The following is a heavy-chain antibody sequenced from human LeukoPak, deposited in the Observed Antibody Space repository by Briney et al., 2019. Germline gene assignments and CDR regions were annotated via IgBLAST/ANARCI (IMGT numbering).Heavy chain of an antibody. J-gene: IGHJ4*02. D-gene: IGHD3-10*01. CDR1: GFTFSSYA. CDR3: ARAEWSGFGELYPPVGFDY. V-gene: IGHV3-30-3*01. CDR2: ISYDGSNK. Sequence: PGGSLRLSCAASGFTFSSYAMHWVRQAPGKGLEWVAVISYDGSNKYYADSVKGRFTISRDNPKNTLYLQMNSLRAEDTAVYYCARAEWSGFGELYPPVGFDYWGQGTLVTVSS.